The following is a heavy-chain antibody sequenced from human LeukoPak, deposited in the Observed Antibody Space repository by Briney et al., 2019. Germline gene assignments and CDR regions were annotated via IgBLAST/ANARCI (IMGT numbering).Heavy chain of an antibody. CDR3: ARLDGYNPYYYYGMDV. Sequence: SETLSLTCTVSGGSIRSSYYYWGWIRQPPGKGLEWIGSIYYSGSTYYNPSLKSRATISVDTSKNQFSLKLSSVTAADTAVYYCARLDGYNPYYYYGMDVWGQGTTVTVSS. D-gene: IGHD5-24*01. CDR2: IYYSGST. V-gene: IGHV4-39*01. J-gene: IGHJ6*02. CDR1: GGSIRSSYYY.